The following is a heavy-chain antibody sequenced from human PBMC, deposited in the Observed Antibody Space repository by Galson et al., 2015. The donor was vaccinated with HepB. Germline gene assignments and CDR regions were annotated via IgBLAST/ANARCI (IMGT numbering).Heavy chain of an antibody. CDR1: GFSFSSYW. CDR2: ITSDGNSI. J-gene: IGHJ3*02. Sequence: SLRLSCAASGFSFSSYWIHWVRQAPGKGLVWVSRITSDGNSIDYADSVKGRFTLSRDNAKNTVYLQVNSLTAEDTALYYCARELVVVPGRNSDASDIWGQGTTVTVSS. CDR3: ARELVVVPGRNSDASDI. V-gene: IGHV3-74*01. D-gene: IGHD2-2*01.